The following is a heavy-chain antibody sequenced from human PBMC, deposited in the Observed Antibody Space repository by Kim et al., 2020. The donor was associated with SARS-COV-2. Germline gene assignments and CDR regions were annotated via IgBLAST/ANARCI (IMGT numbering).Heavy chain of an antibody. CDR3: APAPPVGAAAGNRGWDY. Sequence: SVKVSCKASGGTFSSYAISWVRQAPEQGLEWMGRIIPILGIANYAQKFQGRVTITADKSTSTAYMELSSLRSEDTAVYYCAPAPPVGAAAGNRGWDYWGQGTLVTVSS. CDR1: GGTFSSYA. V-gene: IGHV1-69*04. D-gene: IGHD6-13*01. J-gene: IGHJ4*02. CDR2: IIPILGIA.